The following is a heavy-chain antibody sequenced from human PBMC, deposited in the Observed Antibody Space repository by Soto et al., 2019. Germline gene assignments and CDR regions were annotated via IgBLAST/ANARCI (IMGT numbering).Heavy chain of an antibody. V-gene: IGHV4-59*01. CDR3: ARGGNRYSNTASGVGGFDF. CDR2: IYYTGTT. Sequence: PSETLSLTCTVSGVSISSSYWSWIRQSPGTGLEWIGYIYYTGTTNYNPSHKRRVTISLDTAKNQFSLNVNSLTTADTAVYFCARGGNRYSNTASGVGGFDFWGQGTLVTVSS. D-gene: IGHD5-12*01. J-gene: IGHJ4*02. CDR1: GVSISSSY.